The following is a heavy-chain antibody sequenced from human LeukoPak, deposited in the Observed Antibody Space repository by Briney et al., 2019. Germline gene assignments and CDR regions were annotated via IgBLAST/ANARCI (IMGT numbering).Heavy chain of an antibody. J-gene: IGHJ4*02. V-gene: IGHV4-39*07. Sequence: SETLSLTCTVSGDSISSSSYYWGWIRQPPGKGLEWIGSIYPSGTTYYNPSLKSRATISVDTSKNQFSLKLSSVTAADTAVYYCARVNRAVAAALDYWGQGTLVTVSS. CDR3: ARVNRAVAAALDY. CDR2: IYPSGTT. D-gene: IGHD6-13*01. CDR1: GDSISSSSYY.